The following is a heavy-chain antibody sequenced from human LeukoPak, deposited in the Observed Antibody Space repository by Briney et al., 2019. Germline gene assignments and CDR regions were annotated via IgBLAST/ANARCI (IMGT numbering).Heavy chain of an antibody. CDR1: GYTFTGYY. J-gene: IGHJ4*02. V-gene: IGHV1-2*06. D-gene: IGHD2-15*01. Sequence: GASVKVSCKASGYTFTGYYMHWVRQAPGQGLEWMGRIIPNSGGTNYAQKFQGRVTMTRDTSTSTAYMELRSLRSDDTAVYYCARGNYCSGGSCYDGAFDYWGQGTLVTVSS. CDR2: IIPNSGGT. CDR3: ARGNYCSGGSCYDGAFDY.